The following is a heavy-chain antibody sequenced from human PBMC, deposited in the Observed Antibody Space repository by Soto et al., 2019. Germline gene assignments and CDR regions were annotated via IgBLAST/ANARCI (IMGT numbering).Heavy chain of an antibody. CDR1: GFTFSNAW. V-gene: IGHV3-15*01. CDR3: TTHYDFWSGYYYYYMDV. CDR2: IKSKTDGGTT. J-gene: IGHJ6*03. Sequence: GGSLRLSCAASGFTFSNAWMSWVRQAPGKGLEWVGRIKSKTDGGTTDYAAPVKGRFTISRDDSKNTLYLQMNSLKTEDTAVYYCTTHYDFWSGYYYYYMDVWGKGTTVTVSS. D-gene: IGHD3-3*01.